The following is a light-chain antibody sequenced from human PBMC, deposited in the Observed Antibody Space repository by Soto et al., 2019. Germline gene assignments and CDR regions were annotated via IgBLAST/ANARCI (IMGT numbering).Light chain of an antibody. V-gene: IGKV1-12*01. J-gene: IGKJ5*01. Sequence: IQMTQSPSSVSASVGDIVAITCLAIHGISSWLAWYQQKPGKAPKLLIYAASSLQSGVPSRFSGSGSGTDFTLTISSLQPEDFATYYCQQANSFTISFGQGIRLEIK. CDR3: QQANSFTIS. CDR1: HGISSW. CDR2: AAS.